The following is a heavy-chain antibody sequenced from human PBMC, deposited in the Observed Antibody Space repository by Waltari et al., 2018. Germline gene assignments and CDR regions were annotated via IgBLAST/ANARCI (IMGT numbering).Heavy chain of an antibody. Sequence: QLQLQESGPGLVKPSETLSLTCTVSGVSFNDDNTYWGWIRQPPGEGLEWVGSIYSTGSTYYKTSLKSRVTVSIDTPNNQFSLKLTSVTAADTAVYFCARGGRSYYDAYGTWGQGSMVIVSS. CDR2: IYSTGST. CDR1: GVSFNDDNTY. CDR3: ARGGRSYYDAYGT. J-gene: IGHJ3*02. D-gene: IGHD1-26*01. V-gene: IGHV4-39*07.